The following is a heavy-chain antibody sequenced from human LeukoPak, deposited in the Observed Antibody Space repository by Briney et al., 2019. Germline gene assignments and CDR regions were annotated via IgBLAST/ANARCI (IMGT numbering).Heavy chain of an antibody. CDR1: GFTFSSYA. CDR2: ISYSGDYT. D-gene: IGHD2-8*01. V-gene: IGHV3-23*01. Sequence: PGGSLRLSCAGSGFTFSSYAMSWVRQAPGQGLEWVSAISYSGDYTSYADSVRGRFTISRDNSRNTLYLQMLSLRPEDTAVYYCAKDTSIGKYCTNGVCSPFDYWGQGTLVTVSS. J-gene: IGHJ4*02. CDR3: AKDTSIGKYCTNGVCSPFDY.